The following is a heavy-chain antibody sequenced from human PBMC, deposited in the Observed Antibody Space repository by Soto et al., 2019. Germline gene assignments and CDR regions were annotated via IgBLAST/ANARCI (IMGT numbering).Heavy chain of an antibody. CDR3: SPYDFWSGNYYYYGMDV. V-gene: IGHV3-23*01. Sequence: EVQLSESGGGLVQPGGSVRLSCAASGFNFGRYAMSWVRQAPGKGLEWVSAIGGSGAVSYYADFAKGRFTISRDNSKNTMYLQMSSLRVEDTAVYWCSPYDFWSGNYYYYGMDVWGQGTTVIGSS. CDR1: GFNFGRYA. J-gene: IGHJ6*02. D-gene: IGHD3-3*01. CDR2: IGGSGAVS.